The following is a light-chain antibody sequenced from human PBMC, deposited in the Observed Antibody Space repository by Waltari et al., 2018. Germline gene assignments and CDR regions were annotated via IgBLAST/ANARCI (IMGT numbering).Light chain of an antibody. CDR3: QHYDGVPPWT. V-gene: IGKV1-33*01. Sequence: DIQMTQSPSSLSASVGDRVTITCQASRDINNYLNWYQQKPGKAPKLLIYDASTLETGVPSRFSESGSGTDFVFTISRLQPEDIATYYCQHYDGVPPWTFGQGTRVDFK. J-gene: IGKJ1*01. CDR1: RDINNY. CDR2: DAS.